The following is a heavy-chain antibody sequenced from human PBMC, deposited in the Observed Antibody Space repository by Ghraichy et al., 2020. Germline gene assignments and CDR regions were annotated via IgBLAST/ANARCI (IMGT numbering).Heavy chain of an antibody. V-gene: IGHV3-15*01. CDR1: GFTFSNAW. D-gene: IGHD2-21*02. Sequence: GGSLRLSCAASGFTFSNAWMSWVRQAPGKGLEWVGRIKSKTDGGTTDYAAPVKGRFTISRDDSKNTLYLQMNSLKTEDTAVYYCTTEGVCGGDCYHFDYWGQGTLVTVSS. CDR3: TTEGVCGGDCYHFDY. CDR2: IKSKTDGGTT. J-gene: IGHJ4*02.